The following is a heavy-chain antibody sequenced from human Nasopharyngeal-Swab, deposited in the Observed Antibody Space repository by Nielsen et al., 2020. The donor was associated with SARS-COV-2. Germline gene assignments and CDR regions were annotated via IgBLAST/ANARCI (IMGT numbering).Heavy chain of an antibody. V-gene: IGHV4-59*11. Sequence: SDTLSLTCTVSGVSITSQYWRWIRQPPGKGLEWIGYISHNSGTSYNPSLKSRVTMFMDTSKNQFSLRLRSVTAADTAVYYCAKEGATGWFDPWGQGTLVTVSS. CDR1: GVSITSQY. CDR2: ISHNSGT. J-gene: IGHJ5*02. CDR3: AKEGATGWFDP.